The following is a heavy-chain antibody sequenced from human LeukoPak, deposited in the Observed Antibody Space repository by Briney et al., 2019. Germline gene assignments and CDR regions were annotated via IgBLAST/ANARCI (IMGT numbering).Heavy chain of an antibody. CDR3: ATWSTDSSSWYGPLFDY. D-gene: IGHD6-13*01. CDR2: FDPEDGET. Sequence: ASVKVSCKVSGYTLTELSMHWVRQAPGKGLEWMGGFDPEDGETIYAQKFQGRVTMTEDTSTDTAYMELSSLRSEDTAVYYCATWSTDSSSWYGPLFDYWGQGTLVTVSS. V-gene: IGHV1-24*01. CDR1: GYTLTELS. J-gene: IGHJ4*02.